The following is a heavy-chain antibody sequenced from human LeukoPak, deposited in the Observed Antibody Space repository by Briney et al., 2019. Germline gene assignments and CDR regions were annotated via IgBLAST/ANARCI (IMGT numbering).Heavy chain of an antibody. CDR2: INEDGSVQ. V-gene: IGHV3-7*03. Sequence: GGSLRLSCAASRFPFSSYWISWVRQPPGKGLEWVANINEDGSVQDYVDAVKGRFTISRDNAKNSLYLQMNSLRAEDTAIYYCAKKEGDTYFSWYMDVWGKGTTVTVSS. D-gene: IGHD2-21*01. CDR3: AKKEGDTYFSWYMDV. CDR1: RFPFSSYW. J-gene: IGHJ6*03.